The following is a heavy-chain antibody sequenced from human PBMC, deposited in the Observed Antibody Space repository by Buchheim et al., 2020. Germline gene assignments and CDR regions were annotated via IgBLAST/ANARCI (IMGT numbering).Heavy chain of an antibody. CDR1: GASISSGGYY. CDR2: INYTGRT. J-gene: IGHJ4*02. CDR3: ARLTYQVDSSGVGYFDY. Sequence: QVQLQESGPGLVKPSQTLSLTCTVSGASISSGGYYWTWIRQHPGKGLEWIGYINYTGRTYYNPFLTSRVSISVDTSKNQFSLNLSSVTAADTAVYFCARLTYQVDSSGVGYFDYWGQGAL. V-gene: IGHV4-31*03. D-gene: IGHD3-22*01.